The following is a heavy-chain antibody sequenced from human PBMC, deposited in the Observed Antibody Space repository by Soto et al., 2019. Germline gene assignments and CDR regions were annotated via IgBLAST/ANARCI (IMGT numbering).Heavy chain of an antibody. V-gene: IGHV4-31*03. J-gene: IGHJ4*02. Sequence: QVQLQESGPGLVKPSQTLSLTCTVSGGSISSAGYYWSWVRQHPGKGLEWIGYIYYSGSTYYNPSLKSRVTISVDPSKTQFSLKLSSVTAADTAVYYCARKYGSGSYIDYWGQGTLVTVSS. CDR2: IYYSGST. CDR1: GGSISSAGYY. CDR3: ARKYGSGSYIDY. D-gene: IGHD3-10*01.